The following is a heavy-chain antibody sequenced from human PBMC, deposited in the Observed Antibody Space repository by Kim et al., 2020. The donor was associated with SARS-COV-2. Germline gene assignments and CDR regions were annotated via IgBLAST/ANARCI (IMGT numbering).Heavy chain of an antibody. Sequence: SVKARFTNSRNNAKNSRYLQMNSLRAEDTAVYYCARHQASTYYYYYGMDVWGQGTTVTVSS. J-gene: IGHJ6*02. V-gene: IGHV3-11*01. CDR3: ARHQASTYYYYYGMDV. D-gene: IGHD2-2*01.